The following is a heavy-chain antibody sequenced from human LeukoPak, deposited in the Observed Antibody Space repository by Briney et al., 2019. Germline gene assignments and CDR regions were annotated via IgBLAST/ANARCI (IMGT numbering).Heavy chain of an antibody. D-gene: IGHD2-2*01. CDR1: GGSISSSSYY. V-gene: IGHV4-39*02. CDR3: ARDSHRQADIVVVPADYYYYGMDV. Sequence: SETLSLTCTVSGGSISSSSYYWGWIRQPPGKGLECIGNIYYSGSTYYNPSLKSRVTISVDTSKNQFSLNLSSVTAADTAVYYCARDSHRQADIVVVPADYYYYGMDVWGQGTTVTVSS. CDR2: IYYSGST. J-gene: IGHJ6*02.